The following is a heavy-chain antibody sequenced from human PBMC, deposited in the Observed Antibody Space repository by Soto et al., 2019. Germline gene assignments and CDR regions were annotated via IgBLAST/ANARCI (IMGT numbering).Heavy chain of an antibody. V-gene: IGHV1-18*01. CDR3: AASGPHYYDSSGYYPLDY. J-gene: IGHJ4*02. CDR2: ISAYNGNT. CDR1: GYTFTSYG. D-gene: IGHD3-22*01. Sequence: QVQLVQSGAEVKKPGASVKVSCKASGYTFTSYGISWVRQAPGQGLEWMGWISAYNGNTNYAQKLQGRVTMTTDTSTSTAYMELRSVRSADTAVYFCAASGPHYYDSSGYYPLDYWREGTLVTVSS.